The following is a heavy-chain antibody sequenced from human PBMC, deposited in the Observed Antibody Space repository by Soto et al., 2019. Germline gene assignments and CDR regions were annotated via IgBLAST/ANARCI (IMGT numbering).Heavy chain of an antibody. CDR3: AREGTGYCSGGSCPFDY. CDR2: IYYSGST. D-gene: IGHD2-15*01. V-gene: IGHV4-59*01. J-gene: IGHJ4*02. CDR1: GGSISSYY. Sequence: SETLSLTCTVSGGSISSYYWSWIRQPPGKGLEWIGYIYYSGSTNYNPSLKSRVTISVDTSKNQFSLKLSSVTAADTAVYYCAREGTGYCSGGSCPFDYWGQGTLVTVSS.